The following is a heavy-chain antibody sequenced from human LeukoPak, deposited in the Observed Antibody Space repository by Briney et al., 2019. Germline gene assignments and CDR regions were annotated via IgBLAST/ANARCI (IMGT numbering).Heavy chain of an antibody. CDR2: IMPLFGTA. D-gene: IGHD4-17*01. CDR1: GGTFNNSA. J-gene: IGHJ5*02. V-gene: IGHV1-69*05. Sequence: SVKVSCKTSGGTFNNSAISWVRQPPGQGLEWLGGIMPLFGTAGYAQKFQGRATITKDESTRTVYLELTSLASDDTAVYYCARDVHGDYGSGWFDPWGQGTLVSVSS. CDR3: ARDVHGDYGSGWFDP.